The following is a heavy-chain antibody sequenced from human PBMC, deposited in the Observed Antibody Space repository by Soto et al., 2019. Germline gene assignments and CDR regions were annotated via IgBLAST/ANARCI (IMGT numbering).Heavy chain of an antibody. D-gene: IGHD4-17*01. CDR2: ISYDGNKK. CDR3: ARDRAAGTTAISNFDF. CDR1: GFTFSSYA. V-gene: IGHV3-30-3*01. J-gene: IGHJ4*02. Sequence: GGSLRLSCAASGFTFSSYAMHWVRQVPGKWLEWVAIISYDGNKKYYADSVKGRFTISRDNSKNTLYLQMNSLRTEDTAVYYCARDRAAGTTAISNFDFWGQGXLVTVYS.